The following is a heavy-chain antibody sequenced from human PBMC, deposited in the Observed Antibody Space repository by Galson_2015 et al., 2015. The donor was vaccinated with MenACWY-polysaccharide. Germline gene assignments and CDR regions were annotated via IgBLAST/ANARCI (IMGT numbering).Heavy chain of an antibody. Sequence: PALVKPTQTLTLTCTFSGFSLSTGGVGVAWLRQPPGKALEWLALIYWNNDDHYSPSLKNRLTITKDTSKSQVVLTMTNMGPVDTATYYCAHSRGGILVPFDYWGQGILVAVAS. CDR3: AHSRGGILVPFDY. D-gene: IGHD3-16*01. J-gene: IGHJ4*02. CDR1: GFSLSTGGVG. CDR2: IYWNNDD. V-gene: IGHV2-5*01.